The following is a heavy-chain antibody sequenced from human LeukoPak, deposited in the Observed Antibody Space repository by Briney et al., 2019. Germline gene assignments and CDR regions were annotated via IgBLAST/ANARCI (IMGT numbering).Heavy chain of an antibody. V-gene: IGHV4-39*07. Sequence: PSETLSLTCTVSGVSISSSSYYWGWIRQPPGKRLEWIGSIYYSGSTYYNPSLKSRVTISVDTSKNQFSLKLSSVTAADTAVYYCARVPRGYSGYDPRFDYWGQGTLVTVSS. CDR2: IYYSGST. CDR1: GVSISSSSYY. D-gene: IGHD5-12*01. J-gene: IGHJ4*02. CDR3: ARVPRGYSGYDPRFDY.